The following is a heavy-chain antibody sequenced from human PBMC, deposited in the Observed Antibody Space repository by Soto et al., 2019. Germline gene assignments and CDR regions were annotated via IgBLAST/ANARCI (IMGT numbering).Heavy chain of an antibody. D-gene: IGHD3-10*01. CDR2: INHSGST. CDR1: GGSFSGYY. V-gene: IGHV4-34*01. CDR3: ARARWEQYGSGSYYNGNWFDP. J-gene: IGHJ5*02. Sequence: QVQLQQWGAGLLKPSETLSLTCAVYGGSFSGYYWSWIRQPPGKGLEWIGEINHSGSTNYNPSLKSRVNISVDTSKNQFSLKLSSVTAADTAVYYCARARWEQYGSGSYYNGNWFDPWGQGTLVTVSS.